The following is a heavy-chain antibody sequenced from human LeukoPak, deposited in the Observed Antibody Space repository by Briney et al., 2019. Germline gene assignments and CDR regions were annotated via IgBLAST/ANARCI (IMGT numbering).Heavy chain of an antibody. CDR3: ARDPWFGEYYFDY. CDR2: ISSTSSHI. Sequence: GGSLRLSCAASGFTFSSYSMNWVRQAPGKGLEWVSSISSTSSHIYYADSVKGRFTISRDNAKNSLYLQMNRLRAEDTAVYYCARDPWFGEYYFDYWGQGILVTVSS. J-gene: IGHJ4*02. D-gene: IGHD3-10*01. CDR1: GFTFSSYS. V-gene: IGHV3-21*01.